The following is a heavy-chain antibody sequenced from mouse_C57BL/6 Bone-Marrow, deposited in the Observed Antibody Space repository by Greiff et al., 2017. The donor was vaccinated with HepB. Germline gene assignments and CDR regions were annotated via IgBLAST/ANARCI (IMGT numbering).Heavy chain of an antibody. D-gene: IGHD2-5*01. CDR1: GYSIPSGYY. CDR3: AREYYSTYYFDY. V-gene: IGHV3-6*01. J-gene: IGHJ2*01. CDR2: ISYDGSN. Sequence: EVHLVESGPGLVKPSQSLSLTCSVTGYSIPSGYYWNWIRQFPGNKLEWMGYISYDGSNNYNPSLKNRISITRDTSKNQFFLKLNSVTTEDTATYYCAREYYSTYYFDYWGQGTTLTVSP.